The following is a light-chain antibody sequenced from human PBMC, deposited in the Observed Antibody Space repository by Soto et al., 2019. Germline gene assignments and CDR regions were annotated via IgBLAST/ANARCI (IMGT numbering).Light chain of an antibody. CDR2: DVS. J-gene: IGLJ2*01. Sequence: QSVLTQPASVSGSPGQSITISCTGTSSDVGGYKYVSWYQQHPGKAPKLMIYDVSNRPSGVSNRFSDSKSGNTASLTISGLQAEDEADYYCSSYTSSSTLDFGGGTKVTVL. CDR3: SSYTSSSTLD. CDR1: SSDVGGYKY. V-gene: IGLV2-14*01.